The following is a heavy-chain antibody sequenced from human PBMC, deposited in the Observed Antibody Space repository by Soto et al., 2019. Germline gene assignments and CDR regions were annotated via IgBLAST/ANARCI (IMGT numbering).Heavy chain of an antibody. J-gene: IGHJ4*02. CDR2: ISAYNGNT. CDR3: AIHPVLGSHWYYFDY. V-gene: IGHV1-18*01. D-gene: IGHD3-10*01. Sequence: ASVKVSCKASGYTFTSYGISWVRQAPVQGLEWMGWISAYNGNTNYAKKLQGRVTMTTDTSTSTAYMELRSLRSDDTAVYYCAIHPVLGSHWYYFDYWGQGTLVTVSS. CDR1: GYTFTSYG.